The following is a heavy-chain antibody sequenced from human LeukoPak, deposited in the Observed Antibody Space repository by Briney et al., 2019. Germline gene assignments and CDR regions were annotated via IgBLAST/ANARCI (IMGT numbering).Heavy chain of an antibody. V-gene: IGHV1-2*02. CDR3: ARVSLAYCGGDCYSDFDY. Sequence: GASVKVSCKASGYTFTGYYMHWVRQAPGQGLEWMGWINPNSGGTNYAQKFQGRVTMTRDTSISTAYMELSGLRSDDTAVYYCARVSLAYCGGDCYSDFDYWGQGTLVTVSS. D-gene: IGHD2-21*01. CDR2: INPNSGGT. J-gene: IGHJ4*02. CDR1: GYTFTGYY.